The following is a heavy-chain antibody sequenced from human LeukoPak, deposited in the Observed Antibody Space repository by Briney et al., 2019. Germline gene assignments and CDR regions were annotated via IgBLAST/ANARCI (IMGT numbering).Heavy chain of an antibody. CDR2: ISYDGINK. V-gene: IGHV3-30*18. CDR1: GFTFSSYA. CDR3: AKERRTAMGYYFDY. D-gene: IGHD5-18*01. J-gene: IGHJ4*02. Sequence: GGSLRLSCAASGFTFSSYAMSWVRQAPGKGLEWVAVISYDGINKYYADSVKGRFTISRDKSKNTLYLQMNSLRAEDTAVYYCAKERRTAMGYYFDYWGQGTLVTVSS.